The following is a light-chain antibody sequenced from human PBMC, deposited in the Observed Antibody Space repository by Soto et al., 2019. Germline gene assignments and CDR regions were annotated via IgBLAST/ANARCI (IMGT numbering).Light chain of an antibody. CDR1: QSISSY. J-gene: IGKJ1*01. CDR3: QQCDTSPWT. Sequence: EIVLTQSPDPLSLSPGERATLSCRASQSISSYLAWYQQKPGQAPRLLIYGASSRATGIPDRFSGSGSGTDFTLAISRLEPGDSAVYFCQQCDTSPWTFGQGTKVEIK. CDR2: GAS. V-gene: IGKV3-20*01.